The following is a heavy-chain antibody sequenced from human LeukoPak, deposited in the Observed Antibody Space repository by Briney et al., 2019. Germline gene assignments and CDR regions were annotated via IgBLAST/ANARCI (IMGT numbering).Heavy chain of an antibody. J-gene: IGHJ4*02. Sequence: GGSLRLSCAASGFTFSNHNMNWVRQAPGKGLEWVSSISTSSSYIYYADSVKGRFTISRDNAKNSLYLQMNSLRAEDTAVYYCARGADSGYSSDNWGQGTLVSVSS. CDR3: ARGADSGYSSDN. D-gene: IGHD3-9*01. V-gene: IGHV3-21*01. CDR1: GFTFSNHN. CDR2: ISTSSSYI.